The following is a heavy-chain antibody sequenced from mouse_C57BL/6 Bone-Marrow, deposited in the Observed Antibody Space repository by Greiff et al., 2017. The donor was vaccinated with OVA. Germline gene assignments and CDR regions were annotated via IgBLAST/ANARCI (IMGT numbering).Heavy chain of an antibody. CDR1: GFTFSDYY. V-gene: IGHV5-12*01. J-gene: IGHJ4*01. CDR2: ISNGGGST. D-gene: IGHD2-1*01. CDR3: ARHGAYLLFYAMDY. Sequence: EVQRVESGGGLVQPGGSLKLSCAASGFTFSDYYMYWVRQTPEKRLEWVAYISNGGGSTYYPDTVKGRFTISRDNAKNTLYLQMSRLKSEDTAMYYCARHGAYLLFYAMDYWGQGTSVTVSS.